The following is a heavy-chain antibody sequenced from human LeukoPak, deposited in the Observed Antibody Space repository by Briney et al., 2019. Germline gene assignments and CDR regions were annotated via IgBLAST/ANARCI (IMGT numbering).Heavy chain of an antibody. CDR3: AKDGPFSYGSGSHYQAVLDY. CDR2: IAYDGSNE. V-gene: IGHV3-30*18. D-gene: IGHD3-10*01. Sequence: GGSLRLSCAASGFTFSNYGMHWVRQAPGKGLERVAVIAYDGSNEYYAEFVKGRFTISRDNSKNTLYLQMNSLRAEDTAVYYCAKDGPFSYGSGSHYQAVLDYWGQGTLVTVSS. J-gene: IGHJ4*02. CDR1: GFTFSNYG.